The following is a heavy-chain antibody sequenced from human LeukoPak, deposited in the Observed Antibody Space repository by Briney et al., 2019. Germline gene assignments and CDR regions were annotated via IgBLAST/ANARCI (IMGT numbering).Heavy chain of an antibody. CDR2: IWYDDK. CDR1: GFTFSNYG. V-gene: IGHV3-33*06. Sequence: GGSLRLSCAASGFTFSNYGMHWVRQAPGKGLEWVAVIWYDDKYYVDSVKGRFTISRDNSKNTLYLQMNSLRAEDTAVYYCAKPTRGSGSFLIDYWGQGTLVTVSS. D-gene: IGHD1-26*01. CDR3: AKPTRGSGSFLIDY. J-gene: IGHJ4*02.